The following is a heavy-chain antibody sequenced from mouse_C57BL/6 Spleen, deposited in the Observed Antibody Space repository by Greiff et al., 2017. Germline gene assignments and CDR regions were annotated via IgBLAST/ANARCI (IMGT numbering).Heavy chain of an antibody. CDR1: GYSITSGYY. Sequence: EVQLVESGPGLVKPSQSLSLTCSVTGYSITSGYYWNWIRQFPGNKLEWMGYISYDGSNNYNPSLKNRISITRDTSKNQFFLKLNSVTTEDTATYYCAREDYYYGSSCYFDVWGTGTTVTVSS. CDR2: ISYDGSN. J-gene: IGHJ1*03. D-gene: IGHD1-1*01. CDR3: AREDYYYGSSCYFDV. V-gene: IGHV3-6*01.